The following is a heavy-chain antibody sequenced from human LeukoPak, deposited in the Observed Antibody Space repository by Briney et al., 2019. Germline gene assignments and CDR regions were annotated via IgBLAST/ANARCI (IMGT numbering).Heavy chain of an antibody. CDR1: GFAFDDYA. CDR2: ISWNSGSI. V-gene: IGHV3-9*03. D-gene: IGHD5-24*01. Sequence: PGRSLRLSRAASGFAFDDYALHWVRQVPGKGLEWVSGISWNSGSIGYADSVKGRFIISRDNANNSLYLQMNSLREEDMAFYYCAKGLKRWVQLRQGSDEAFHIWGQGTVVTVSA. CDR3: AKGLKRWVQLRQGSDEAFHI. J-gene: IGHJ3*02.